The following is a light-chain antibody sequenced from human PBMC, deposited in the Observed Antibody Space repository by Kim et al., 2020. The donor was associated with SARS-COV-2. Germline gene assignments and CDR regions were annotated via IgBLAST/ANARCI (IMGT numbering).Light chain of an antibody. J-gene: IGKJ1*01. CDR1: QGIRNE. V-gene: IGKV1-6*01. Sequence: AIRVTQSPSSLSASVGDRVTITCRASQGIRNELGWYQQKPGEAPKLLIFAASSLQSGVPSRFSGSGSGTDFTLTISSLQPEDFATYYCLQNYNYPWTFGQGTKVEIK. CDR2: AAS. CDR3: LQNYNYPWT.